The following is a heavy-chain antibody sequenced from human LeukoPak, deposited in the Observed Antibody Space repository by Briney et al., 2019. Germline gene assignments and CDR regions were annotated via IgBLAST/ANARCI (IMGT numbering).Heavy chain of an antibody. Sequence: PSETLSLTCTVSGGSISNIYWSWIRQPPGKGLEWIGYINTSGSTNYNPSLKSRVTISVDTSKNQFSLKLTSVTAADTAVYYCARHEGLAAGGFDYWGQGTLVTVSS. V-gene: IGHV4-4*09. CDR3: ARHEGLAAGGFDY. D-gene: IGHD6-13*01. J-gene: IGHJ4*02. CDR1: GGSISNIY. CDR2: INTSGST.